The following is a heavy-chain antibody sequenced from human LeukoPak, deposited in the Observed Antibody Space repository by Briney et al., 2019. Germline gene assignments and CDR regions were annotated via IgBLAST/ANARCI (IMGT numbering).Heavy chain of an antibody. D-gene: IGHD6-13*01. CDR3: AMATSWYRIDH. CDR1: GFPFNYYA. J-gene: IGHJ4*02. CDR2: VTVSDNNT. V-gene: IGHV3-23*01. Sequence: SGGSLRLSCAASGFPFNYYAVTWVRQAPGKGLEWVSTVTVSDNNTYYADSLQGRFTLSGERAKNTVFLQMDSLRVGDTAVYYCAMATSWYRIDHWGQGTLVTVSS.